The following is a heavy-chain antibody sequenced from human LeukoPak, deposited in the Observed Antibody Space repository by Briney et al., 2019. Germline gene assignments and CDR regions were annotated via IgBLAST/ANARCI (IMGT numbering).Heavy chain of an antibody. D-gene: IGHD2-2*02. CDR2: ISSSSSYI. CDR1: GFTFSSYS. Sequence: PGGSLRLSCAASGFTFSSYSMNWVRQAPGKGLEWVSFISSSSSYIYYADSVKGRFTISRDNAKNSLYLQMNSLRAEDTAVYYCARDRYCSSTSCYSNWFDPWGQGTLVTVSS. V-gene: IGHV3-21*01. J-gene: IGHJ5*02. CDR3: ARDRYCSSTSCYSNWFDP.